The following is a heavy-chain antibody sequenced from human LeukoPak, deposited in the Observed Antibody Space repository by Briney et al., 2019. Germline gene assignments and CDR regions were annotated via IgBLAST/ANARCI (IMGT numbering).Heavy chain of an antibody. CDR1: GGSFSGYY. J-gene: IGHJ3*02. Sequence: SETLSLTCAVYGGSFSGYYWRWIRQPPGKGLEWIGEINHSGSTKYNPSLKSRVTISVDTSNHHSSLKLSYVAAADTAVYYRGRGPGQYGSGGRGAFDIWGQGTMVTVSS. CDR3: GRGPGQYGSGGRGAFDI. CDR2: INHSGST. D-gene: IGHD3-10*01. V-gene: IGHV4-34*01.